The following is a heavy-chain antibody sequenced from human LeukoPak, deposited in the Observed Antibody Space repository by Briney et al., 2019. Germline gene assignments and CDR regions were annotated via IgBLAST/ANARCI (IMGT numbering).Heavy chain of an antibody. V-gene: IGHV1-2*02. CDR1: GYTFTGYY. J-gene: IGHJ5*02. CDR3: AREAPTTGPFDP. D-gene: IGHD1-14*01. Sequence: ASVKVSCKASGYTFTGYYMHWVRQAPGQGLEWMGWINPNSGGTSYAQKFQGRVTMTRDTSISTAYMELSRLRSDDTAVYYCAREAPTTGPFDPWGQGTLVTVSS. CDR2: INPNSGGT.